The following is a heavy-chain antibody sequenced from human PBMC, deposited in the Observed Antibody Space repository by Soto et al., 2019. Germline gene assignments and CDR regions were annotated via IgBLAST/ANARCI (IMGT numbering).Heavy chain of an antibody. D-gene: IGHD4-17*01. J-gene: IGHJ6*03. V-gene: IGHV2-5*02. CDR3: AHYSTVTTGKDYYYYMDV. CDR1: GFSLSTSGVG. CDR2: IYWDDDK. Sequence: QITLKESGPTLVKPTQTLTLTCTISGFSLSTSGVGVGWIRQPQGKALEWLALIYWDDDKRYSPSLKSRLTITKDTSKNQVVLTMTNMDPVDTATYYCAHYSTVTTGKDYYYYMDVWGKGTTVTVSS.